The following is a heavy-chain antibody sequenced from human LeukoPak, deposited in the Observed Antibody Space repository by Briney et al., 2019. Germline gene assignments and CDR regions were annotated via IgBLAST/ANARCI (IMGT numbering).Heavy chain of an antibody. J-gene: IGHJ4*02. D-gene: IGHD2-2*01. Sequence: GGSLRLSCAASGLTFSTYAMRWVRQAPGKGLEWVSGIGGSGATTYYADSVKGRSTISRDNSKNMLYLQMNSLRPEDTAVYYCANHGRTFVVPAEKDDYWGQGTLVTVSS. CDR2: IGGSGATT. V-gene: IGHV3-23*01. CDR1: GLTFSTYA. CDR3: ANHGRTFVVPAEKDDY.